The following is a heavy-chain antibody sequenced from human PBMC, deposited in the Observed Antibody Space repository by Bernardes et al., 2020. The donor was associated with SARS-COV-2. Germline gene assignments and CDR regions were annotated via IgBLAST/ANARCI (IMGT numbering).Heavy chain of an antibody. D-gene: IGHD2-2*01. J-gene: IGHJ4*02. V-gene: IGHV4-59*11. CDR1: GGSITSHC. CDR3: ARDIRYSNTGAFDY. CDR2: FCYSGRS. Sequence: SEALSLICAVSGGSITSHCWNWIRQPPGKGLEWIGYFCYSGRSNNNPSLKSRVTISVDTSTNQLSLKLTSVTAADTAVYFCARDIRYSNTGAFDYGGQGTLVTVSS.